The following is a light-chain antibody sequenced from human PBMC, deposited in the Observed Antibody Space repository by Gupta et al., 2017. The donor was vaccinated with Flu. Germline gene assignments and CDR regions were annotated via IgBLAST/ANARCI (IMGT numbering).Light chain of an antibody. CDR1: SSDVGGYNY. CDR3: SSYTSSTNWV. J-gene: IGLJ3*02. CDR2: DVN. Sequence: SVTISCTGTSSDVGGYNYVSWYQQHPGKAPKLMIYDVNNRPSGVSTRFSGAKSGNTASLTISGLQAEDEADYYCSSYTSSTNWVFGGGTKLTVL. V-gene: IGLV2-14*03.